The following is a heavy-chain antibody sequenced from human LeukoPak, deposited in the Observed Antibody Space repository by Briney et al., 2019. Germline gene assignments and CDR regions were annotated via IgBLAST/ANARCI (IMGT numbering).Heavy chain of an antibody. CDR1: GGTFSSYA. V-gene: IGHV1-69*13. J-gene: IGHJ6*03. CDR2: IIPIFGTA. D-gene: IGHD5-18*01. Sequence: ASVKVSCKASGGTFSSYAISWVRQAPGQGLEWMGGIIPIFGTANSAQKLQARVTIPADESTSTAYMELSSLRSEDTAVYYCARAGTAMVRYYYYYYMDVWGKGTTVTVSS. CDR3: ARAGTAMVRYYYYYYMDV.